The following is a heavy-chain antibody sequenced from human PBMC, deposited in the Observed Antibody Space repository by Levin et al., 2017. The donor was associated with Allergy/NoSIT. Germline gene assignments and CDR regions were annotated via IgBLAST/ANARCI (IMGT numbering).Heavy chain of an antibody. Sequence: GSLRLSCTVSGGSISGSSFYWGWIRQPPGKGLEWIGSIYYGGSTHYNPSLESRVTISVDTSKNQFSLRLTSVTATDTAVYDCARPYGSSPGWGPGTLVTVSS. V-gene: IGHV4-39*01. CDR2: IYYGGST. J-gene: IGHJ4*02. D-gene: IGHD2-15*01. CDR1: GGSISGSSFY. CDR3: ARPYGSSPG.